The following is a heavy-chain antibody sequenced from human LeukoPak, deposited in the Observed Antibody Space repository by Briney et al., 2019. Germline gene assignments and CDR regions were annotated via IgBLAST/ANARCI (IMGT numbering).Heavy chain of an antibody. Sequence: LPGGSLRLPCAASGFTFSSYGMHWVRQAPGKGLEWVAFIRYDGSNKYYADSVKGRFTISRDNSKNTLYLQMNSLRAEDTAVYYCAGNSIAAAGGDAFDIWGQGTMVTVSS. CDR3: AGNSIAAAGGDAFDI. V-gene: IGHV3-30*02. CDR1: GFTFSSYG. J-gene: IGHJ3*02. D-gene: IGHD6-13*01. CDR2: IRYDGSNK.